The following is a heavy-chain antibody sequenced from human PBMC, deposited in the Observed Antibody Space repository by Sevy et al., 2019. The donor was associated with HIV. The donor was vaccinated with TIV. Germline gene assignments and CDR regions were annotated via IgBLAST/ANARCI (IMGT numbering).Heavy chain of an antibody. D-gene: IGHD2-15*01. CDR1: GGSISSSSYY. CDR3: ARKESLYCSGGSCYDLYFDY. V-gene: IGHV4-39*01. J-gene: IGHJ4*02. Sequence: SETLSLTCTVSGGSISSSSYYWGWIRQPPGKGLEWIGSIYYSGSTYYNPSLKSRVTISVDTSKNQFSLKLSSVTAADTAVHYCARKESLYCSGGSCYDLYFDYWGQGTLVTVSS. CDR2: IYYSGST.